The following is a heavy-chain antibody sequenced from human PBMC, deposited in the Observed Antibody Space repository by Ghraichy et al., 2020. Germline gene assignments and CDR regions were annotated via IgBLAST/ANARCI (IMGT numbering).Heavy chain of an antibody. CDR1: GFIFTSYS. J-gene: IGHJ3*02. V-gene: IGHV3-21*01. CDR2: ISSSSSYT. Sequence: GGSLRLSCAASGFIFTSYSLNWVRQAPGKGLEWVSCISSSSSYTYYAESVQGRFTISRDNSRNSLYLQMSSLRAEDTAVYYCASSTTIYRSSVLNAFDIWGKGTMVTVSS. CDR3: ASSTTIYRSSVLNAFDI. D-gene: IGHD2/OR15-2a*01.